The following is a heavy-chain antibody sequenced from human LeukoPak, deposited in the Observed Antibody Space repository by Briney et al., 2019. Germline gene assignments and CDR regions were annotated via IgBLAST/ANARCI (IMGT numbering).Heavy chain of an antibody. D-gene: IGHD3-10*01. Sequence: PSETLSLTWSLSAGSISNYYWTWIRQPPGKGLEWIGYIYYSGNTNYNPSLKSRVTISLDTSKNQLSLKLTSVTAADTAVYYCARSSRVTSVGMDVWGQGTTVTVSS. V-gene: IGHV4-59*08. CDR3: ARSSRVTSVGMDV. CDR2: IYYSGNT. J-gene: IGHJ6*02. CDR1: AGSISNYY.